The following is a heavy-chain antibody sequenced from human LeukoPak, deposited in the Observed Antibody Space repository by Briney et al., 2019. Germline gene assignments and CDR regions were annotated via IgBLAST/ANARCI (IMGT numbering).Heavy chain of an antibody. CDR3: ARHGFPRPRRAYYDILTGYRKPPFDY. CDR1: GGSISSGGYY. Sequence: PSQTLSLTCTVSGGSISSGGYYWSWIRQHPGKGLEWIGYIYYSGSTNYNPSLKSRVTISVDTSKNQFSLKLSSVTAADTAVYYCARHGFPRPRRAYYDILTGYRKPPFDYWGQGTLVTVSS. J-gene: IGHJ4*02. D-gene: IGHD3-9*01. CDR2: IYYSGST. V-gene: IGHV4-61*08.